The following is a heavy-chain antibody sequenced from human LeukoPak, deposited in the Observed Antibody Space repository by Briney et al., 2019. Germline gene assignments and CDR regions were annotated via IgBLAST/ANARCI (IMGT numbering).Heavy chain of an antibody. CDR3: ARQGYDILTGYIDAFDI. Sequence: SETLSLTCTVSGCSISSYYWSWIRQPPGKGLEWIGYISYSGSTNYNPSLKSRVTISIDTSKNQFSLKLRSVTAADTAIYYCARQGYDILTGYIDAFDIWGQGTMATVSS. J-gene: IGHJ3*02. CDR2: ISYSGST. D-gene: IGHD3-9*01. V-gene: IGHV4-59*08. CDR1: GCSISSYY.